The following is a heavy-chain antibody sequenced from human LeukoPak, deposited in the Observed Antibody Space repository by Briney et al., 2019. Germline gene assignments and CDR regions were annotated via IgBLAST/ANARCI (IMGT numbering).Heavy chain of an antibody. CDR3: ARGYRGYFRAFGNYFDY. D-gene: IGHD3-22*01. J-gene: IGHJ4*02. V-gene: IGHV1-46*01. Sequence: GASVKVSCKASGYTFTSYYMHWVRQAPGQGLEWMGIINPSGGSTSYAQKFQGRVTMTRDTSTSTVYMELSSLRSEDTAVYYCARGYRGYFRAFGNYFDYWGQGTLVTVSS. CDR1: GYTFTSYY. CDR2: INPSGGST.